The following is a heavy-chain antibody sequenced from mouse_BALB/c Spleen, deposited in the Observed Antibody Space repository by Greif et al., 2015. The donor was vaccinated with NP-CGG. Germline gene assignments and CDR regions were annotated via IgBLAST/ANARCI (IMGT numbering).Heavy chain of an antibody. Sequence: VQLQQSGAELVRPGSSVKISCKASGYAFSSYWMNWVKQRPGQGLEWIGQIYPGDGDTNYNGKFKGKATLTADKSSSTAYMLLRSLKSEDSAVYFCARSQGYYFDYWGQGTSLTVSS. CDR1: GYAFSSYW. V-gene: IGHV1-80*01. J-gene: IGHJ2*02. CDR2: IYPGDGDT. CDR3: ARSQGYYFDY.